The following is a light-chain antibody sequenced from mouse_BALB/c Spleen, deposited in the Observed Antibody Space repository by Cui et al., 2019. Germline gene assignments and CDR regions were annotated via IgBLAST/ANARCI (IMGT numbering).Light chain of an antibody. CDR2: DTS. CDR1: SSVSY. Sequence: QIVLTQSPAIMSASPGEKVTMTCSVSSSVSYMYWYQQKPGTSPRILIYDTSNLASGVPVRVSGGGSGTSDSLTISRMEAEDAATYYCQQWSSYPLTFGAGTKLELK. J-gene: IGKJ5*01. V-gene: IGKV4-55*01. CDR3: QQWSSYPLT.